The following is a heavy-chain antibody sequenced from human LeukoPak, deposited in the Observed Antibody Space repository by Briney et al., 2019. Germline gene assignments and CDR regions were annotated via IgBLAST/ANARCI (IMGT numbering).Heavy chain of an antibody. Sequence: SETLSLXCTVSGGSSSSYYWSWIRQPPGKGLEWIGYIYYSGSTNYNPSLKSRVTISVDTSKNQFSLKLSSVTAADTAVYYCASSSGCGGDCYSDDAFDIWGQGTMVTVSS. CDR1: GGSSSSYY. D-gene: IGHD2-21*02. J-gene: IGHJ3*02. V-gene: IGHV4-59*01. CDR2: IYYSGST. CDR3: ASSSGCGGDCYSDDAFDI.